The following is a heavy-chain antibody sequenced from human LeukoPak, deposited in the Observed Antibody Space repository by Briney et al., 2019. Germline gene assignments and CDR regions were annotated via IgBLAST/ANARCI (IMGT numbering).Heavy chain of an antibody. CDR2: IHYSGST. J-gene: IGHJ4*02. D-gene: IGHD3-9*01. CDR1: GGSISSGDYY. V-gene: IGHV4-30-4*01. Sequence: SQTLSLTCTVSGGSISSGDYYWSWIRQPPGKGLEWIGYIHYSGSTNYNPSLKSRVTISVDTSKNQFSLKLSSVTAADTAVYYCARADYDILTGYYHSRYYYFDYWGQGTLVTVSS. CDR3: ARADYDILTGYYHSRYYYFDY.